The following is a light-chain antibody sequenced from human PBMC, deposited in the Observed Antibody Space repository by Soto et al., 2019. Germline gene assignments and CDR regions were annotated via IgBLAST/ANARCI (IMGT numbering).Light chain of an antibody. V-gene: IGKV3-20*01. Sequence: EIVLTQSPGTLSLSPRERATLSCRASQSVNDNYLAWYQHQPGQAPRLLIYGASSRAPGIPDRFSGSGSGTDFPLTIRRLEPEDFAIYYCQQYAASPRTFGQGTQVEVK. J-gene: IGKJ1*01. CDR2: GAS. CDR1: QSVNDNY. CDR3: QQYAASPRT.